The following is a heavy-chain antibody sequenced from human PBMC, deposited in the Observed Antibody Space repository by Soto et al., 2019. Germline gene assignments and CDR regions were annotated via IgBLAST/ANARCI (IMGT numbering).Heavy chain of an antibody. CDR3: ARANVDTAMACDY. CDR2: INSNSGGT. D-gene: IGHD5-18*01. CDR1: GYTFTGYY. J-gene: IGHJ4*02. V-gene: IGHV1-2*02. Sequence: ASVKVSCKASGYTFTGYYMHWVRQAPGQGLEWMGWINSNSGGTNYAQKFQGRVTITADESTSTAYMELSSLRSEDTAVYYCARANVDTAMACDYWGQGTLVTVSS.